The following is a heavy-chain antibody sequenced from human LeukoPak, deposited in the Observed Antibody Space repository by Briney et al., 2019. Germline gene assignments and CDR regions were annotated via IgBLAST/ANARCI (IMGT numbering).Heavy chain of an antibody. D-gene: IGHD1-26*01. J-gene: IGHJ4*02. CDR2: INPGDSNT. V-gene: IGHV5-51*01. CDR1: EYRFTNYW. CDR3: ASAYSGSHYWDY. Sequence: GESLKISCKGSEYRFTNYWIGWVRQMPGKGLEWMGIINPGDSNTKYSPSFQGQVTISADKSISTAYLQWSSLKASDTAMYYCASAYSGSHYWDYWGQGTLVTVSS.